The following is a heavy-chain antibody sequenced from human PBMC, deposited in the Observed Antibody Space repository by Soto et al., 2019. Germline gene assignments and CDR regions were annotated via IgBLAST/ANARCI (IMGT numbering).Heavy chain of an antibody. CDR3: ARDFGDYRVFDF. CDR1: GGSISDYY. Sequence: SETLSLTCTVSGGSISDYYWSWIRQPAGKGLEWIGRIYTSGSTNYNPSLKSRVTMSLDTSKNQFSLKLSSVTAADTAVYYCARDFGDYRVFDFWGQGTLVTVSS. J-gene: IGHJ4*02. V-gene: IGHV4-4*07. D-gene: IGHD4-17*01. CDR2: IYTSGST.